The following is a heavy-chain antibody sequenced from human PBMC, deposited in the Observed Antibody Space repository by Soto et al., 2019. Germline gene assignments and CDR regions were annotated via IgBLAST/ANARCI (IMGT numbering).Heavy chain of an antibody. CDR3: ARAYGAYLIFQH. J-gene: IGHJ1*01. Sequence: PSETLSVTCTVSGGSISSYYWSWFRQPPGKGLEWIGYIYYSGSTNYNPSLKSRVTISVDTSKNQFSLKLSSVTAADTAVYYCARAYGAYLIFQHWCQGTLVTVS. V-gene: IGHV4-59*01. CDR2: IYYSGST. D-gene: IGHD4-17*01. CDR1: GGSISSYY.